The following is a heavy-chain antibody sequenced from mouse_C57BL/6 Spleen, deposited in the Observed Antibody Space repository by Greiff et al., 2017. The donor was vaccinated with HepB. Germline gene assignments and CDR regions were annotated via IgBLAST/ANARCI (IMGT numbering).Heavy chain of an antibody. Sequence: SGPELVKPGASVKIPCKASGYTFTDYNMDWVKQSHGKSLEWIGDINPNNGGTIYNQKFKGTATLTVDKSSSTAYMELRSLTSEDTAVYYCARGGDYAPYYAMDYWGQGTSVTVSS. J-gene: IGHJ4*01. CDR1: GYTFTDYN. CDR3: ARGGDYAPYYAMDY. D-gene: IGHD2-4*01. CDR2: INPNNGGT. V-gene: IGHV1-18*01.